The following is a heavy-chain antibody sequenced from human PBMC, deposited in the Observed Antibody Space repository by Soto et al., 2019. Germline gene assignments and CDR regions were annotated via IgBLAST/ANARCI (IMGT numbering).Heavy chain of an antibody. Sequence: PGGSLRLSCEASEFTFSSYTMTWVRQAPGKGLQWVSSIGSRGNSIEYADSVKGRFTVSRDNAKNSLFLQMNSLRAEDTAVYYCARASKIDRASSLTFYYHGMNVWGQGTRVTVSS. CDR1: EFTFSSYT. D-gene: IGHD6-6*01. V-gene: IGHV3-21*01. J-gene: IGHJ6*02. CDR2: IGSRGNSI. CDR3: ARASKIDRASSLTFYYHGMNV.